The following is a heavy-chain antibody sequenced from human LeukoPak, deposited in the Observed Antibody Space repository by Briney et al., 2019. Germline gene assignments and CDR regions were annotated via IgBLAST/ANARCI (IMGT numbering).Heavy chain of an antibody. V-gene: IGHV1-46*01. Sequence: ASVKVSCKASGYTFTNYYMHWVRQAPGQGLEWMGIINPSGGSTSYAQKFQGRVTMTRDTSTSTVYMELSSLRSEDTAVYYCARALATYYYDSSGYQGGYFQHWGQGTLVTVSS. J-gene: IGHJ1*01. CDR2: INPSGGST. CDR1: GYTFTNYY. D-gene: IGHD3-22*01. CDR3: ARALATYYYDSSGYQGGYFQH.